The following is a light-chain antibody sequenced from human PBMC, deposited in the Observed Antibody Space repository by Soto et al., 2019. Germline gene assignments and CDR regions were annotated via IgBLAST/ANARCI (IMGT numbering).Light chain of an antibody. CDR1: QSVSSS. CDR3: QQYHDWPRT. CDR2: GAS. J-gene: IGKJ1*01. Sequence: EIVMTPSPATLSESPGERATLSYRASQSVSSSVAWYQQKPGQAPRLLIYGASTRATGIPARFGGSGSGTEFTLAISSLQSEDFAVYYCQQYHDWPRTFGQGTKVDIK. V-gene: IGKV3-15*01.